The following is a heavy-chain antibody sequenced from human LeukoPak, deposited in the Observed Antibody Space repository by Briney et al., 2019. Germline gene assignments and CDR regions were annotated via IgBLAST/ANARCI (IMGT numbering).Heavy chain of an antibody. CDR2: ISWNSGSI. CDR3: AAPPYITFGGVIVDDY. J-gene: IGHJ4*02. Sequence: GRSLRLSCAASGFTFDDYAMHWVRQAPGKGLEWVSGISWNSGSIGYADSVKGRFTISRDNSKNTLYLQMNSLRAEDTAVYYCAAPPYITFGGVIVDDYWGQGTLVTVSS. V-gene: IGHV3-9*01. CDR1: GFTFDDYA. D-gene: IGHD3-16*02.